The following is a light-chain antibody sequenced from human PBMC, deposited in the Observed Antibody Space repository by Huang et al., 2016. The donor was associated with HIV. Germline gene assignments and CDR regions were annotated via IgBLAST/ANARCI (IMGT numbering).Light chain of an antibody. V-gene: IGKV3-15*01. CDR3: QQYNNWPPWT. Sequence: EMVMTQSPATLSVSPGEGVTLSCRASQSVSSNLAWYQQKPGQAPRPLLYAASTSASGIPARFSGSGSGTEFTLTLSSLQSEDFAIYYCQQYNNWPPWTFGQGTNVEIK. J-gene: IGKJ1*01. CDR1: QSVSSN. CDR2: AAS.